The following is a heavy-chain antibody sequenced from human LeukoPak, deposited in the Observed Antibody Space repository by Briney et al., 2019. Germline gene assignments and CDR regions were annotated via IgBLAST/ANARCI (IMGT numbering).Heavy chain of an antibody. V-gene: IGHV3-15*01. J-gene: IGHJ3*02. CDR2: IKSKTDGGTT. CDR1: GFTFSNAW. Sequence: GGSLRLSCAASGFTFSNAWMSWVRQAPGKGLEWVGRIKSKTDGGTTDYAAPVKGRFTISRDNAKNSLYLQMNSLRAEDTAVYYCARGNYGGNSDAFDIWGQGTMVTVSS. CDR3: ARGNYGGNSDAFDI. D-gene: IGHD4-23*01.